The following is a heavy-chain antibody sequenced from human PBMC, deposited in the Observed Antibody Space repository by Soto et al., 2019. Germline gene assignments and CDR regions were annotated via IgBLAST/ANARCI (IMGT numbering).Heavy chain of an antibody. Sequence: ASLKVSCKSSGYPFTSYGSHWVCQAPGQRLEWMGWINAGNGNTKYSQKFQGRVTITRDTSASTAYMELSSLRSEDTAVYYCARDPSYYGMDVWGQGTTVTVSS. CDR1: GYPFTSYG. V-gene: IGHV1-3*01. CDR3: ARDPSYYGMDV. CDR2: INAGNGNT. J-gene: IGHJ6*02.